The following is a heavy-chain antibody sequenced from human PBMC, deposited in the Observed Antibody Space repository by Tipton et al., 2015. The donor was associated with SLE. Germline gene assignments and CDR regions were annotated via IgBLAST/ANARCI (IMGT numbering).Heavy chain of an antibody. CDR1: GDSLSIVGYY. CDR3: ARSWNDAPPDLGY. Sequence: TLSLTCTVSGDSLSIVGYYWTWIRQPPGKGLEWIGNIDYTANPNYSPSLKSRVTISIDTSTNHFSLKLRSVTAADTAVYYCARSWNDAPPDLGYWGQGTLVTVSS. J-gene: IGHJ4*02. D-gene: IGHD1-1*01. V-gene: IGHV4-61*03. CDR2: IDYTANP.